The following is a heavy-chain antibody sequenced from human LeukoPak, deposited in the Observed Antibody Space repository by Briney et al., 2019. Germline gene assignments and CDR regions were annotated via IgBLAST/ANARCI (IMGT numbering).Heavy chain of an antibody. J-gene: IGHJ4*02. CDR3: ASLIYSGYDQPYFDH. CDR1: GGSISSYY. D-gene: IGHD5-12*01. Sequence: PSETLSLTCTVSGGSISSYYWSWIRQPPGKGLEWIGYIYYSGSTNYNPSLKSRVTISVDTSKNQFSLKLSSVTAADTAVYYCASLIYSGYDQPYFDHWGQGTLVTVSS. CDR2: IYYSGST. V-gene: IGHV4-59*01.